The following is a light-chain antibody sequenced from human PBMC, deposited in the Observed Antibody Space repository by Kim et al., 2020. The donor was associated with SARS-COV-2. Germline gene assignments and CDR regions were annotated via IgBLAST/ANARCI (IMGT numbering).Light chain of an antibody. J-gene: IGLJ2*01. Sequence: VVLGQTVRITCKGDSLRSYYATWYQQKPEQAPILVIYGKNNRPSGIPDRFSGSSSGNTASLTITGTQAGDEADYYCNSRDSNDNVVFGGGTQLTVL. CDR2: GKN. CDR3: NSRDSNDNVV. V-gene: IGLV3-19*01. CDR1: SLRSYY.